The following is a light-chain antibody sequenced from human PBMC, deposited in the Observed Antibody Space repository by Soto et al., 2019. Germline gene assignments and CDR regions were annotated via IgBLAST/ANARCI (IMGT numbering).Light chain of an antibody. J-gene: IGLJ1*01. CDR3: SSFAGSNNFPNV. Sequence: QCALAQPPSASGSPGQSVTISCTGTSSDVGAYDSVSWYQQHPGKAPKLMIYEINKRPSGVPDRFSGSKSGNTASLPVSGLQAEYEADYYSSSFAGSNNFPNVFGPGTKVTAL. CDR1: SSDVGAYDS. CDR2: EIN. V-gene: IGLV2-8*01.